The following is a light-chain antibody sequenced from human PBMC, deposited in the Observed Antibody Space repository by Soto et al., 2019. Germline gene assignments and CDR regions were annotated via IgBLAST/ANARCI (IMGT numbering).Light chain of an antibody. CDR3: ATWDDSLNGWV. J-gene: IGLJ3*02. V-gene: IGLV1-44*01. CDR2: NSN. Sequence: QTVVTQPPSTSGTPGQRVTISCSGSSSNIGSNTVNWYQQLPGTAPKLLIYNSNQRPSGVPDRFSGSKSGTSASLAISGLQSEDEADYYCATWDDSLNGWVFGGGTQLTVL. CDR1: SSNIGSNT.